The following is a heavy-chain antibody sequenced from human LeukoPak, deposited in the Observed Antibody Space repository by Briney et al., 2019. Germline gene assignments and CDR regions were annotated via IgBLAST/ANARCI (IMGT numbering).Heavy chain of an antibody. CDR2: IYHSGSP. V-gene: IGHV4-38-2*02. CDR1: GYSISSGYY. CDR3: ARGLGYCSGGSCYWFDP. J-gene: IGHJ5*02. D-gene: IGHD2-15*01. Sequence: SETLSLTCTVSGYSISSGYYWGWIRQPPGKGLEWIGSIYHSGSPYSNPSLKSRVTISVDRSKNQFSLKLSSVTAADTAVYYCARGLGYCSGGSCYWFDPWGQGTLVTVSS.